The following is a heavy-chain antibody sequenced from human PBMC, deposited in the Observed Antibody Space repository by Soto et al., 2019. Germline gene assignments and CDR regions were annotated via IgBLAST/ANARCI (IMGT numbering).Heavy chain of an antibody. CDR1: GGSISSYY. V-gene: IGHV4-59*01. Sequence: QVQLQESGPGLVKPSETLSLTCNVSGGSISSYYWSWTRQPPGKGLEWIGYIYYNGNTNYNPSLKSRVIMSVDTSKNQLSLNLSSVTAADTAVYFCARGRQGGGSFLKNYFDPWGQGTLVTVSS. J-gene: IGHJ5*02. CDR2: IYYNGNT. CDR3: ARGRQGGGSFLKNYFDP. D-gene: IGHD1-26*01.